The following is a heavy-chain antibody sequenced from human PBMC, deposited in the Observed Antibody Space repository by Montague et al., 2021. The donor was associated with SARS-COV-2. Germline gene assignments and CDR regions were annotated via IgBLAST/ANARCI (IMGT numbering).Heavy chain of an antibody. D-gene: IGHD2-2*02. CDR2: MYNSENT. CDR3: RVVPAGIPKGPNFYYMDV. V-gene: IGHV4-59*12. J-gene: IGHJ6*03. CDR1: GGSMSGYN. Sequence: SETLSLTCNVAGGSMSGYNWSWIRQPPGKGLQWIGSMYNSENTSYNPSLKSRVTISVDTSKNQFSLKLSSVTAADTALYYCRVVPAGIPKGPNFYYMDVWGKGTTVTVSS.